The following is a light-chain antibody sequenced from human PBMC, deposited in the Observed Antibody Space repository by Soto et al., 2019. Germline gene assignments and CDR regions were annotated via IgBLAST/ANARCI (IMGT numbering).Light chain of an antibody. V-gene: IGLV2-23*01. CDR3: CSYSGSSTFV. J-gene: IGLJ1*01. CDR1: SXDVGSYNL. CDR2: EGS. Sequence: QSALTQPASVSGSPGQSITISCTGTSXDVGSYNLVSWYQQHPGKAPKLMIYEGSKRPSGVSNRFSGSKSGNTASLTISGLQAEDEADYSCCSYSGSSTFVFGTGTKVTVL.